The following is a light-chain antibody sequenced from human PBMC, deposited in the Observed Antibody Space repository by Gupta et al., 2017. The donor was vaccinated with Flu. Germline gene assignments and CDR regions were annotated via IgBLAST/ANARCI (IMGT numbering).Light chain of an antibody. CDR1: QTLITGS. CDR2: GAS. CDR3: QQYDSYPFT. V-gene: IGKV3-20*01. J-gene: IGKJ4*01. Sequence: GTISCRTRQTLITGSLAWYQQKPGKAPRLLIYGASNRATGIPDRFSGGGSGTDFTLTISSLQPEDFAGYYCQQYDSYPFTFGRGTKVDVK.